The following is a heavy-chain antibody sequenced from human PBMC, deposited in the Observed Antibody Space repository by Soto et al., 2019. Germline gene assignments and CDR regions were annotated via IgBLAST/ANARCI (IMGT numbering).Heavy chain of an antibody. CDR2: ISGSGGST. D-gene: IGHD3-3*01. J-gene: IGHJ4*02. V-gene: IGHV3-23*01. CDR3: AKDRFLSPTSTITIFGVVRFPLNDY. CDR1: GFTFSSYA. Sequence: GGSLRLSCAASGFTFSSYAMSWVRQAPGKGLEWVSAISGSGGSTYYADSVKGRFTISRDNSKNTLYLQMNSLRAEDTAVYYCAKDRFLSPTSTITIFGVVRFPLNDYWGQGTLVTVSS.